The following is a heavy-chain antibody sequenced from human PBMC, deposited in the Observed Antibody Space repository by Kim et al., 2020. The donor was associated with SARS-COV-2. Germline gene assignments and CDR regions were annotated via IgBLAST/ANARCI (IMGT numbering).Heavy chain of an antibody. D-gene: IGHD2-15*01. Sequence: GGSLRLSCAASRLTFSTYGMHWVRQAPGEGLEWVAVISFDGSQTFYADSVKGRFTISRDNAKNTLFLRMNSLRVEDTAVYYCANVHGSQYWYYGMDEWGQGTAVPVS. CDR2: ISFDGSQT. J-gene: IGHJ6*02. CDR1: RLTFSTYG. CDR3: ANVHGSQYWYYGMDE. V-gene: IGHV3-30*18.